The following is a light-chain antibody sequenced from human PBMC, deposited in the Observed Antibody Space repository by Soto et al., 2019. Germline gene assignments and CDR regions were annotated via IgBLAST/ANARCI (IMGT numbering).Light chain of an antibody. J-gene: IGLJ2*01. CDR1: SSDNGGYNY. CDR2: EVS. CDR3: SSYAGSNNFVV. V-gene: IGLV2-8*01. Sequence: QSALTQPPSASGSPGQSVTISCTGTSSDNGGYNYVSWYQQHPGTAPKLMIYEVSQRPSGVPDRFSGSKSGNTASLTVSGLQAEDEADYYCSSYAGSNNFVVFGGGTKLTVL.